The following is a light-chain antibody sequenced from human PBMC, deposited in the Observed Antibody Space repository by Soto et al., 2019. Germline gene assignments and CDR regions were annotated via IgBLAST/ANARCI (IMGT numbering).Light chain of an antibody. CDR2: AAS. Sequence: AIPMTQSPSSLSASVGDRVIITCRTSQVIRNDLGWYQQKPGKAPKLLIYAASSLQSGVPSRFSGSGSGTDFTLTISSLQPEDFATYYCLQDYNYPYTFGQGTKLEIK. CDR3: LQDYNYPYT. V-gene: IGKV1-6*02. J-gene: IGKJ2*01. CDR1: QVIRND.